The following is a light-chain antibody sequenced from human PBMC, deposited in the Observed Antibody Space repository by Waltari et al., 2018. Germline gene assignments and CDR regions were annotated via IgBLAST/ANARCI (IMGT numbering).Light chain of an antibody. J-gene: IGLJ2*01. Sequence: SYEVTQPPSVSVSPGQTASIPCPGDKLGDKNVCWYQQKPGQSPVLVIHADSKRPSGIPERISGSNSGNTATLTISGTQAMDEADYYCQAWDSNIGVFGGGTKLTVL. CDR2: ADS. V-gene: IGLV3-1*01. CDR3: QAWDSNIGV. CDR1: KLGDKN.